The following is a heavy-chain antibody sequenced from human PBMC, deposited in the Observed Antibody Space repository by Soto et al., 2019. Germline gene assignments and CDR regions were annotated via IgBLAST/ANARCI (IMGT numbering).Heavy chain of an antibody. CDR2: ISAYNGNT. J-gene: IGHJ6*02. CDR3: ARVWVGTTFAYYYGMDV. V-gene: IGHV1-18*01. Sequence: ASVKVSCKASGYTFTTYGINWVRQAPGQGLEWMGWISAYNGNTNYAQKIHGRVTMTTDTSTSTAYIELRSLRSDDTAVYYCARVWVGTTFAYYYGMDVWGQGTTVTVSS. D-gene: IGHD1-1*01. CDR1: GYTFTTYG.